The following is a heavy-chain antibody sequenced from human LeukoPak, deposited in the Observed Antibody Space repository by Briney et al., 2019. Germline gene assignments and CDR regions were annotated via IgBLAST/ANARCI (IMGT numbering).Heavy chain of an antibody. D-gene: IGHD3-16*02. J-gene: IGHJ4*02. V-gene: IGHV7-4-1*02. CDR1: GYTFTNYA. CDR2: IHPSTGNP. Sequence: ASVKVSCKASGYTFTNYAMNWVRQAPGQGLEWMGWIHPSTGNPAYAQGFTGRFVFSLDTSVSTTYLQISSLKAEDTAVYYCARAFQSLGGLSLPDYWGQGTLVTVSS. CDR3: ARAFQSLGGLSLPDY.